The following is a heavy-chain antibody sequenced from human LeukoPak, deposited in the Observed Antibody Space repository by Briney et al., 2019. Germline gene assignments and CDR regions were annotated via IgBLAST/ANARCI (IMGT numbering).Heavy chain of an antibody. Sequence: GGSLRLSCAASGFTLSSYAMSWVRQTPGKGLEWVSGISDSGGSTVYADSIKGRFIISRDNAKNSLYLQMNSLRVEDTAFYYCAKDNRRHYTSGPNPDSLHWGQGALVTVSS. CDR2: ISDSGGST. CDR3: AKDNRRHYTSGPNPDSLH. V-gene: IGHV3-23*01. J-gene: IGHJ4*02. D-gene: IGHD6-19*01. CDR1: GFTLSSYA.